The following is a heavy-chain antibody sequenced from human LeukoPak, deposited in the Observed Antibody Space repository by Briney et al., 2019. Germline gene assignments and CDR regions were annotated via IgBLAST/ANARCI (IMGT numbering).Heavy chain of an antibody. D-gene: IGHD3-22*01. J-gene: IGHJ4*02. CDR1: GYTFTSYG. V-gene: IGHV1-18*01. Sequence: ASVKVSCKASGYTFTSYGISWVRQAPGQGLEWMGWISAYNGNTNYAQELQGRVTMTTDTSTSTAYMELRSLRSDDTAVYYCAKDVWHSSGYWIRSYYWGQGTLVTVSS. CDR2: ISAYNGNT. CDR3: AKDVWHSSGYWIRSYY.